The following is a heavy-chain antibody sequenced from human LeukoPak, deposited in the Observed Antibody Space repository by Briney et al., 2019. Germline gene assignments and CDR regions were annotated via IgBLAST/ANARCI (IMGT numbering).Heavy chain of an antibody. Sequence: ASVKASCKASGYTFTSYYMHWVRQAPGQGLEWMGIINPSGGSTSYAQKFQGRVTMTRDTSTSTVYMELSSLRSEDTAVYYCARDRGDCGGDCYYFDYWGQGTLVTVSS. CDR1: GYTFTSYY. D-gene: IGHD2-21*02. CDR2: INPSGGST. CDR3: ARDRGDCGGDCYYFDY. J-gene: IGHJ4*02. V-gene: IGHV1-46*01.